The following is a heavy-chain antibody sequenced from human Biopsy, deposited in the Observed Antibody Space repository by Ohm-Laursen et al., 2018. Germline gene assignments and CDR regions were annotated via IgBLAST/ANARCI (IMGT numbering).Heavy chain of an antibody. CDR1: GFTLSYYS. Sequence: GSLRLSCAASGFTLSYYSMTWVRQAPGKGLEWVSSIRSGGDYMFYADSVKGRFTISRDNAKNSLYLQMNGLRAEDTAVYYCARRAIWGQGTTVTVSS. CDR3: ARRAI. CDR2: IRSGGDYM. J-gene: IGHJ3*02. V-gene: IGHV3-21*01.